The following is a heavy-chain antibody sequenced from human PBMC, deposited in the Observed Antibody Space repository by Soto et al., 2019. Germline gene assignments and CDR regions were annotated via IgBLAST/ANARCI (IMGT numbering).Heavy chain of an antibody. Sequence: GGALRLSCAASGFTFRSYAMNWVRQAPGKGLEWVSLIDPRGSRTYYADSVKGRFTISRDNSKNTLHLQMNSLRVEDTAVYYCAKAVISVEISAAIDYWGQGTLVTV. CDR3: AKAVISVEISAAIDY. CDR2: IDPRGSRT. CDR1: GFTFRSYA. D-gene: IGHD2-2*01. V-gene: IGHV3-23*01. J-gene: IGHJ4*02.